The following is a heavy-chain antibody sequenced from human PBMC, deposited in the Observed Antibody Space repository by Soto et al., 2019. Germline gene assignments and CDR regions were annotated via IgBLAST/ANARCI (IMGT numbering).Heavy chain of an antibody. V-gene: IGHV1-8*01. Sequence: ASLKVSCKASGYTFTSYDINWVRQVTGQGLEWMGWMNPNSGNTGYAQKFQGRVTMTRNTSISTAYMELSSLRSEDTAVYYCARGIMITFGGVIVPVWGQGTMVTVSS. J-gene: IGHJ3*01. CDR2: MNPNSGNT. CDR1: GYTFTSYD. CDR3: ARGIMITFGGVIVPV. D-gene: IGHD3-16*02.